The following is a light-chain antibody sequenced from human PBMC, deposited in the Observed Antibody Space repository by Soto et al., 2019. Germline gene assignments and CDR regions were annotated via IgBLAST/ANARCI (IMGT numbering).Light chain of an antibody. J-gene: IGKJ5*01. V-gene: IGKV3-15*01. Sequence: EKVMTQSPATLSVSPGESVTLSCRASQSVTTNLAWYQQIPGQAPRLLIYGASTGATDIPARFSGGGSGTEFTLTISSLQSEDSAVYYCQQYYSCPLTFGQGTRLEIK. CDR2: GAS. CDR3: QQYYSCPLT. CDR1: QSVTTN.